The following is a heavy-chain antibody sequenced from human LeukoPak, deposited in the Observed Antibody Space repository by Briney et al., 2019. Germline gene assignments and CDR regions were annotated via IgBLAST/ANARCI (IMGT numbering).Heavy chain of an antibody. CDR1: GGSISSSSYY. CDR3: AGQLDSSGYYYYYFDY. Sequence: PSETLSLTCTVPGGSISSSSYYWGWIRQPPGKGLEWIGSIYYSGSTYYNPSLKSRVTISVDTSKNQFSLKLSSVTAADTAVYYCAGQLDSSGYYYYYFDYWGQGTLVTVSS. V-gene: IGHV4-39*01. J-gene: IGHJ4*02. D-gene: IGHD3-22*01. CDR2: IYYSGST.